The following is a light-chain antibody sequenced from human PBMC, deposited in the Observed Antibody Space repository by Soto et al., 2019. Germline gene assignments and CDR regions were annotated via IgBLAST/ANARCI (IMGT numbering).Light chain of an antibody. CDR1: QSVSSSH. J-gene: IGKJ1*01. Sequence: EIVLPQSPGTLSLSPGERATLSCRASQSVSSSHLAWYQQKPGQAPRLLMFGASSRATGIPDRFSGSGSGTDFTLTISRLEPEDFAVYYCQQYSTSRGTFGQGTKVGI. V-gene: IGKV3-20*01. CDR3: QQYSTSRGT. CDR2: GAS.